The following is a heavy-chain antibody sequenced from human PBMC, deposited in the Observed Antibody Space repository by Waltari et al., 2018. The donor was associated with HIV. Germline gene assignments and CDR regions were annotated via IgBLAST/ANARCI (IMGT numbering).Heavy chain of an antibody. V-gene: IGHV1-69*01. CDR2: IIPIFGTA. Sequence: QVQLVQSGAEVKKPGSSVKVSCKASGGTFSSYAISWVRKAPGQGLEWMGGIIPIFGTANYAQKFQGRVTITADESTSTAYMGLCSLSSEDTSVYYCARDQGWFGEGGIFDYWGQGTLVTVSS. J-gene: IGHJ4*02. D-gene: IGHD3-10*01. CDR3: ARDQGWFGEGGIFDY. CDR1: GGTFSSYA.